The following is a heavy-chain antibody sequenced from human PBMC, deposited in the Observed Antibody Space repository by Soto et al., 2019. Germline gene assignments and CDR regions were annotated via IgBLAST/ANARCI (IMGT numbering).Heavy chain of an antibody. CDR3: AIPIVVVPAAILRDLDAFDS. V-gene: IGHV5-10-1*01. J-gene: IGHJ3*02. CDR1: GYSFTSYW. Sequence: GESLKISCKGSGYSFTSYWISWVRQMPGKGLEWMGRIDPSDSYTNYSPSFQGHVTISADKSISTAYLQWSSLKASDTAMYYCAIPIVVVPAAILRDLDAFDSWGQGTMVTVSS. D-gene: IGHD2-2*02. CDR2: IDPSDSYT.